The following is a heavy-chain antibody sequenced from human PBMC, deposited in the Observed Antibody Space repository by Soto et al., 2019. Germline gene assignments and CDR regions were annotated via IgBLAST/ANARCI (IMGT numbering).Heavy chain of an antibody. J-gene: IGHJ4*02. CDR3: ARASRNGHYFDY. CDR1: GFTFSDHY. Sequence: EVQLVESGGGLVQPGGSLRVSCAASGFTFSDHYMDWVRQAPGKGLEWVGRIKNRGNNYITEYAASVTGRITISRDDSKNSVYLQMNSLKTEYTAVYYCARASRNGHYFDYWGQGTLVTVSS. D-gene: IGHD2-8*01. CDR2: IKNRGNNYIT. V-gene: IGHV3-72*01.